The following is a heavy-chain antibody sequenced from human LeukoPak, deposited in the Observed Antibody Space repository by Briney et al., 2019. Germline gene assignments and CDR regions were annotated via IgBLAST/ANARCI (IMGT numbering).Heavy chain of an antibody. Sequence: GGSLRLSCVASGFTFDNYAMHWVRQVPGKGLEWVSGISWNSNSIGYADSVKGRFTISRDNARNSLYLQTNNPRTEDTALYYCARDRGADGYNYFAYWGQGTLVAVSS. D-gene: IGHD5-24*01. J-gene: IGHJ4*02. CDR1: GFTFDNYA. CDR3: ARDRGADGYNYFAY. CDR2: ISWNSNSI. V-gene: IGHV3-9*01.